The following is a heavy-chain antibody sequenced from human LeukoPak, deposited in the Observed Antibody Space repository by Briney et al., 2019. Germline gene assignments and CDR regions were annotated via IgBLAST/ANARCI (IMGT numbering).Heavy chain of an antibody. V-gene: IGHV1-18*01. J-gene: IGHJ4*02. CDR3: ARDRCSSTSCYIDY. D-gene: IGHD2-2*01. CDR1: GYTFTSYG. Sequence: ASVKVSCKASGYTFTSYGISWVRQAPGQGREWMGWISAYNGNTNYAQKLQGRVTMTTDTSTSTAYMELRSLRSDDTAVYYCARDRCSSTSCYIDYWGQGTLVTVSS. CDR2: ISAYNGNT.